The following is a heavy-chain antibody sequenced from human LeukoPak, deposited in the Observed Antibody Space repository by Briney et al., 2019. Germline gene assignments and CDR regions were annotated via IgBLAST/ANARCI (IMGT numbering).Heavy chain of an antibody. D-gene: IGHD3-9*01. CDR1: GFTFSSYG. CDR2: IWYDGSNK. CDR3: ARDRGYDILTGYYFDY. J-gene: IGHJ4*02. Sequence: GRSLSLSCAASGFTFSSYGMHWVRPAPGRGLEWVAVIWYDGSNKYYADSVKGRFTIPRDNSKNTLYLQMNSLRAEDTAVYYCARDRGYDILTGYYFDYWGQGTLVTVSS. V-gene: IGHV3-33*01.